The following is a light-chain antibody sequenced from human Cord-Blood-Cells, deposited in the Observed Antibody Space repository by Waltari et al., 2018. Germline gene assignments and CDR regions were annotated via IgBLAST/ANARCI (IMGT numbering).Light chain of an antibody. CDR3: QQSYSTPRT. CDR1: QSISSY. V-gene: IGKV1-39*01. J-gene: IGKJ4*01. Sequence: DIQMTQSSSSLSASVGERVTITCRASQSISSYLNWYQQKPGKAPKLLIYAASSLQSGVPSRFSGSGSGTDFTLTISSLQPEDFATYYCQQSYSTPRTFGGGTKVEIK. CDR2: AAS.